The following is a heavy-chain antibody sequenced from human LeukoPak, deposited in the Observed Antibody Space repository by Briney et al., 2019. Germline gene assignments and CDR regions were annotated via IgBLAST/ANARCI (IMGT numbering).Heavy chain of an antibody. CDR3: ARGHSSSPNWFDP. D-gene: IGHD6-13*01. J-gene: IGHJ5*02. V-gene: IGHV3-7*01. Sequence: GGSLRLSCAASGFTFSSYWMSWVRQAPGKGLEWMANIKQDGNEKYYVDSVKGRFTISRDNAKNSLYLQMNSLRAEDTAVYYCARGHSSSPNWFDPWGQGTLVTVSS. CDR1: GFTFSSYW. CDR2: IKQDGNEK.